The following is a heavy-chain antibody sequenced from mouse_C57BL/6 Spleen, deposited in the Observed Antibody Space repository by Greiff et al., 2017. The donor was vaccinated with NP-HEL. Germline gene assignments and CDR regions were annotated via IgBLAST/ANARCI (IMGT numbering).Heavy chain of an antibody. Sequence: EVKVVESGPELVKPGASVKISCKASGYSFTGYYMNWVKQSPEKSLEWIGEINPSTGGTTYNQKFKAKATLTVDKSSSTAYMQLKSLTSEDSAVYYCARSVDYWGQGTTLTVSS. CDR2: INPSTGGT. CDR1: GYSFTGYY. J-gene: IGHJ2*01. CDR3: ARSVDY. V-gene: IGHV1-42*01.